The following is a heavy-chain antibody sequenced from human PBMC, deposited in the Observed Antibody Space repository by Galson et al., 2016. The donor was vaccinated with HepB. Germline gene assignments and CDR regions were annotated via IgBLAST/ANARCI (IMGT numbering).Heavy chain of an antibody. J-gene: IGHJ4*02. Sequence: ALVKPTQTLTLTCTFSGFSLSTKGVAVAWIRQPPGKALEWLSLIYWDNDKRYSPSLKNRHTITKDTSRNQVVLTLTNVDPEDTATYYCAHLRGNIIGSSFDFWGQGALVTVSS. V-gene: IGHV2-5*02. D-gene: IGHD3-10*01. CDR2: IYWDNDK. CDR1: GFSLSTKGVA. CDR3: AHLRGNIIGSSFDF.